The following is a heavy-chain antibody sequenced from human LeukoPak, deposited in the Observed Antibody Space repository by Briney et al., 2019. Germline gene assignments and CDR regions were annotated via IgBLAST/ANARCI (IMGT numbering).Heavy chain of an antibody. CDR1: GFSFSTYA. V-gene: IGHV3-21*01. J-gene: IGHJ4*02. CDR2: ISSSSSYI. D-gene: IGHD3-9*01. Sequence: PGGSLRLSCVASGFSFSTYAMNWVRQAPGKGLEWVSSISSSSSYIYYADSVKGRFTISRDNAKNSLYLQINSLRAEDTAVYYCARVPYYDILTGYIFDYWGQGTLVTVSS. CDR3: ARVPYYDILTGYIFDY.